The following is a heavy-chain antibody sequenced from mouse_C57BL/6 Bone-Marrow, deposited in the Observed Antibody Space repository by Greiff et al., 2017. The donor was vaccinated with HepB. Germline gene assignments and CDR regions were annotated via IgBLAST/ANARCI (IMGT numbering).Heavy chain of an antibody. J-gene: IGHJ4*01. CDR1: GFTFSSYA. CDR2: ISSGGDYI. CDR3: TRDGYHPYYYAMDY. D-gene: IGHD2-3*01. Sequence: EVQVVESGEGLVKPGGSLKLSCAASGFTFSSYAMSWVRQTPEKRLEWVAYISSGGDYIYYADTVKGRFTISRDNARNTLYLQMSSLKSEDTAMYYCTRDGYHPYYYAMDYWGQGTSVTVSS. V-gene: IGHV5-9-1*02.